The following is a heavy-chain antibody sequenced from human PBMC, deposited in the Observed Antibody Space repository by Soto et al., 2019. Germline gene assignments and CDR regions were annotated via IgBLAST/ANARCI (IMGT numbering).Heavy chain of an antibody. J-gene: IGHJ5*01. CDR3: ARGGCSISSCSDGLDS. CDR2: IYYSGST. D-gene: IGHD2-2*01. CDR1: GGSISSYY. Sequence: SETLSLTCTVSGGSISSYYWSWIRQPPGKGLEWIGYIYYSGSTNYNPSLKSRVTISVDTSKNQFSLKLSSVTAADTAVYYCARGGCSISSCSDGLDSGGQGALVTVSS. V-gene: IGHV4-59*12.